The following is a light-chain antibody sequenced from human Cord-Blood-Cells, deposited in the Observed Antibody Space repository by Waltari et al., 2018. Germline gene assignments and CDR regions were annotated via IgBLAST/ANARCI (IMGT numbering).Light chain of an antibody. CDR2: EGS. J-gene: IGLJ3*02. Sequence: QSALTQPASVSGSPGPSITISCTGTRSDVGSYNLVPWYQQHPGKAPKLMLYEGSKRPSGVSNRFSGSKSGNTASLTISGLQAEDEADYYCCSYAGSSTWVFGGGTKLTVL. V-gene: IGLV2-23*01. CDR1: RSDVGSYNL. CDR3: CSYAGSSTWV.